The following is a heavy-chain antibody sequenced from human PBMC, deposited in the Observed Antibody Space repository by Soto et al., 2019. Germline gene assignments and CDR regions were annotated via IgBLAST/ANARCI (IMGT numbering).Heavy chain of an antibody. D-gene: IGHD4-17*01. CDR1: GGSISSGGYY. Sequence: QVQLQESGPGLVKPSQTLSLTCTVSGGSISSGGYYWSWIRQHPGKGLEWIGYIYYSGSTYYNPSLKSRVTISVDTSKNQFSLKLSSVTAADTAVYYCARDRGYLTTNLQAFDIWGQGTMVTVSS. CDR3: ARDRGYLTTNLQAFDI. V-gene: IGHV4-31*03. CDR2: IYYSGST. J-gene: IGHJ3*02.